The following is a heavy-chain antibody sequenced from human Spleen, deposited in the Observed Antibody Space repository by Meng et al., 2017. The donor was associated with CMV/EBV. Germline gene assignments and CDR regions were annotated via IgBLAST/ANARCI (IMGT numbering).Heavy chain of an antibody. V-gene: IGHV1-69*05. CDR1: GGTFSSYA. J-gene: IGHJ6*02. D-gene: IGHD1/OR15-1a*01. CDR2: IIPIFGTA. Sequence: SVKVSCKASGGTFSSYAISWVRQAPGQGLEWMGGIIPIFGTANYAQKFQGRVTITTDESTSTAYMELSSLRSEDTAVYYCAVHEHNIADLVYYYYGMDVWGQGTTVTVSS. CDR3: AVHEHNIADLVYYYYGMDV.